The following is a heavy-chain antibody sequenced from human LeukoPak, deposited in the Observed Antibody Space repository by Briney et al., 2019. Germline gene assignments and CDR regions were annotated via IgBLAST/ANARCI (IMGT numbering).Heavy chain of an antibody. D-gene: IGHD3-3*01. CDR3: AKDFYDFSTGYRSGFDY. V-gene: IGHV3-23*01. J-gene: IGHJ4*02. CDR2: VSGSSGGT. Sequence: GGSLRLSCAASGFTFSNFAMNWVRQAPGKGLEWVSFVSGSSGGTYYADSVKGRFTISRDNSKNTLYLQMNSLRAEDTAVYYCAKDFYDFSTGYRSGFDYWGQGTLVTVSS. CDR1: GFTFSNFA.